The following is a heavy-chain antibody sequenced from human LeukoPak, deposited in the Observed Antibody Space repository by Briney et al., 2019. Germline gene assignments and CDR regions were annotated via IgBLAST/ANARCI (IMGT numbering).Heavy chain of an antibody. Sequence: SETLSLTCAVSGGSISSSNWWSWVRQPPGKGLEWIGEIYHSGSTNYNPSLKSRVTISVDKSKNQFSLKLSSVTAADTAVYYCARSITGTDDDDDYWGQGTLVTVSS. V-gene: IGHV4-4*02. CDR2: IYHSGST. CDR3: ARSITGTDDDDDY. CDR1: GGSISSSNW. D-gene: IGHD1-20*01. J-gene: IGHJ4*02.